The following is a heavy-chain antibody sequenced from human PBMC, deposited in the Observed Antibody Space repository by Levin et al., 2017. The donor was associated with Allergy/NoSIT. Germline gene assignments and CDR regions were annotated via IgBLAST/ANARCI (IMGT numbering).Heavy chain of an antibody. Sequence: ASVKVSCKASGYTFTGYYMHWVRQAPGQGLEWMGWINPNSGGTNYAQKFQGRVTMTRDTSISTAYMELSRLRSDDTAVYYCARAVEYYGSGSYYGTWFDPWGQGTLVTVSS. CDR2: INPNSGGT. CDR3: ARAVEYYGSGSYYGTWFDP. D-gene: IGHD3-10*01. V-gene: IGHV1-2*02. J-gene: IGHJ5*02. CDR1: GYTFTGYY.